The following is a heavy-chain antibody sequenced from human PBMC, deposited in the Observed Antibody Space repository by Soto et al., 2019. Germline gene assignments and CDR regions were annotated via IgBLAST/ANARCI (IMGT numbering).Heavy chain of an antibody. CDR3: ASDKRDGESYY. D-gene: IGHD3-10*01. CDR1: GGSISIGGYS. V-gene: IGHV4-30-2*01. CDR2: IYHSGST. J-gene: IGHJ4*02. Sequence: PSDTLSLTCAVSGGSISIGGYSWSWIRQPPGKGLEWIGYIYHSGSTYYNPSLKSRVTISVDRSKNQFSLKLSSVTAADTAVYYCASDKRDGESYYWGQGTLVTSPQ.